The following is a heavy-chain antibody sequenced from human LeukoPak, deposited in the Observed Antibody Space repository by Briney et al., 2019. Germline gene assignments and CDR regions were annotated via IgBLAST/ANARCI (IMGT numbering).Heavy chain of an antibody. CDR3: ASLSRNWNDGDY. CDR2: IYTSGST. D-gene: IGHD1-20*01. Sequence: PSETLSLTCTVSGGSISSYYWSWIRQPPGKGLEWIGYIYTSGSTNYNPSLKSRVTISVDTSKNQFSLKLSSVTAADTAVYYCASLSRNWNDGDYWGQGTLVTVSS. V-gene: IGHV4-4*09. J-gene: IGHJ4*02. CDR1: GGSISSYY.